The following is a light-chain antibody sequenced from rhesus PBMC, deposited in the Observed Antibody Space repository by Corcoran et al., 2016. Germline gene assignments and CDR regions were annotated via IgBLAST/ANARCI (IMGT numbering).Light chain of an antibody. V-gene: IGKV1S9*01. CDR1: QSLSNY. J-gene: IGKJ4*01. CDR3: QQGYSYPLT. Sequence: DIQMTQSPSSLSASVGDRVTITCQASQSLSNYLNWYQQKPGKIPKLLIYRASSLQSGIPSRFSGSGSGADFTLTISSLQPEDFGTYYCQQGYSYPLTFGGGTKVELK. CDR2: RAS.